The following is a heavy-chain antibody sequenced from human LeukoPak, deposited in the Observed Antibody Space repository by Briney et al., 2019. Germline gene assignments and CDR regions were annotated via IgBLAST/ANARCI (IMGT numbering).Heavy chain of an antibody. J-gene: IGHJ5*02. D-gene: IGHD3-10*01. Sequence: ASVKLSCNSSGYTFTSYDINWVRQATGQGLEWMGWMNPNIGNTGYAQKFQGRVTMARNTSISTAYMELSSLRSEDTAVYYCARGHRITMVRGVIGWFDPWGQGTLVTVSS. V-gene: IGHV1-8*01. CDR2: MNPNIGNT. CDR1: GYTFTSYD. CDR3: ARGHRITMVRGVIGWFDP.